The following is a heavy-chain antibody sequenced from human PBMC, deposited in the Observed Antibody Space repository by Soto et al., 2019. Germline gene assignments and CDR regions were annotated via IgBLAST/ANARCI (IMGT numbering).Heavy chain of an antibody. CDR2: FNPNTGGT. V-gene: IGHV1-2*02. J-gene: IGHJ5*02. D-gene: IGHD3-3*01. CDR3: ARPFHLITIFGQLDP. Sequence: GASVKVSCKASGYTFTGYYLHWVRQAPGQGLEWMGWFNPNTGGTGYAQRFQGRVTMTRDTSISTAYMELSGLRSDDTAVYFCARPFHLITIFGQLDPWGQGTLVTVSS. CDR1: GYTFTGYY.